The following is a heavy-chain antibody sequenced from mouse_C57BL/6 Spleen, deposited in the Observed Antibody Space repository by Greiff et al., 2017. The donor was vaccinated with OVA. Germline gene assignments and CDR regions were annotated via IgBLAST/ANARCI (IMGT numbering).Heavy chain of an antibody. V-gene: IGHV5-17*01. J-gene: IGHJ4*01. CDR2: ISSGSSTI. Sequence: EVKLVESAGGLVKPGGSLKLSCAASGFTFSDYGMHWVRQAPEKGLEWVAYISSGSSTIYYADTVKGRFTISRDNAKNTLFLQMTSLRSEDTAMYYCARPTVYYDYDEGGYYAMDYWGQGTSVTVSS. D-gene: IGHD2-4*01. CDR3: ARPTVYYDYDEGGYYAMDY. CDR1: GFTFSDYG.